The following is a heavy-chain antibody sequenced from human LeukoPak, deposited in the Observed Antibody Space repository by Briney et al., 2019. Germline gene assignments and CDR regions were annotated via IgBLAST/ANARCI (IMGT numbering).Heavy chain of an antibody. V-gene: IGHV3-23*01. Sequence: PGGSLRLSCAASGFTFSSYAMSWVRQAPGKGLEWVSVIGGSGTSTYYADSVKGRFTISRDNSKNMLYLQMNSLRVGDTAIYYCAKVSVVAGRNAFDIWGQGTMVTASS. D-gene: IGHD3-22*01. J-gene: IGHJ3*02. CDR2: IGGSGTST. CDR1: GFTFSSYA. CDR3: AKVSVVAGRNAFDI.